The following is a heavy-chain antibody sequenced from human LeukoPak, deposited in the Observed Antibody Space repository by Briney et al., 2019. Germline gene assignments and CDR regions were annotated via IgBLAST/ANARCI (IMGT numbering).Heavy chain of an antibody. CDR2: INHSGST. V-gene: IGHV4-34*01. J-gene: IGHJ4*02. CDR1: GGSFSGYY. Sequence: SETLSLTCAVYGGSFSGYYWSWIRQPPGKGLEWIGEINHSGSTNYNPSLKSRVTISVDTSKNQFSLKLSSVTSGDTGVYYCARGSVDTAMVRGVSYFDYWGQGTLVTVSS. D-gene: IGHD5-18*01. CDR3: ARGSVDTAMVRGVSYFDY.